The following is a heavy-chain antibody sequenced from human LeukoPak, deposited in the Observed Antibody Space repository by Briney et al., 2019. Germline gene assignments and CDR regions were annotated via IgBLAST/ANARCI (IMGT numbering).Heavy chain of an antibody. CDR1: SYSLSSGYY. Sequence: SESLSLTCAVSSYSLSSGYYWGWIRQPPGKGLGGSGSIYHSGSTYYNRSHKIRLTISVDTSKNQFPLKLSSVTAAATDEYYCARAVAGSFHWGQGTLVTVPS. CDR2: IYHSGST. CDR3: ARAVAGSFH. V-gene: IGHV4-38-2*01. D-gene: IGHD6-19*01. J-gene: IGHJ4*02.